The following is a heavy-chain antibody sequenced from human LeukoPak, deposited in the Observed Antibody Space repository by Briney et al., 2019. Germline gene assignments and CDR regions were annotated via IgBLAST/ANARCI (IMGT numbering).Heavy chain of an antibody. CDR3: ARGRSRYCSSTSCYGYFQH. J-gene: IGHJ1*01. Sequence: SETLSLTCAVYGGSFSGYYWSWIRRPPGKGLEWIGEINHSGSTNYNPSLKSRVTISVDTSKNQFSLKLSSVTAADTAVYYCARGRSRYCSSTSCYGYFQHWGQGTLVTVSS. D-gene: IGHD2-2*01. V-gene: IGHV4-34*01. CDR1: GGSFSGYY. CDR2: INHSGST.